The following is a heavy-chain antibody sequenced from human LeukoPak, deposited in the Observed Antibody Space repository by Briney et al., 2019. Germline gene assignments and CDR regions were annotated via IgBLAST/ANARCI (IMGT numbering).Heavy chain of an antibody. Sequence: PGGSLRLSCAASGFTLSSYGMHWVRQAPGKGLEWVAVIWYDGSKKYYVDSVKGRFTISRDNSKNTLYLQMNSLRAEDTAVYYCARDQTGSYAFDYWGQGTLVTVSS. J-gene: IGHJ4*02. CDR1: GFTLSSYG. CDR3: ARDQTGSYAFDY. CDR2: IWYDGSKK. V-gene: IGHV3-33*01. D-gene: IGHD1-26*01.